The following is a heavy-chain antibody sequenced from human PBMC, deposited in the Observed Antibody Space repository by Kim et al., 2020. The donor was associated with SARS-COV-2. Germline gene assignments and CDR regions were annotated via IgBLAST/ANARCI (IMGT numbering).Heavy chain of an antibody. CDR2: ISTSGSTI. V-gene: IGHV3-48*03. J-gene: IGHJ6*02. CDR3: ARSLYCSSTSCFYGMDV. D-gene: IGHD2-2*01. CDR1: GFTFSTYE. Sequence: GGSLRLSCAASGFTFSTYEMNWVRQAPGKGLEWISYISTSGSTIYYADSVKGRFTISRDNAKSSLSLQMNSLRAEDTAGYYCARSLYCSSTSCFYGMDVWGQGTTVTGAS.